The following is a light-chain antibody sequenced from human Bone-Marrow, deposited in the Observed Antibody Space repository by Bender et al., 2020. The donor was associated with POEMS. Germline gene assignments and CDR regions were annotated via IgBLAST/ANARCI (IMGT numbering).Light chain of an antibody. CDR3: CSYAGSSTVV. J-gene: IGLJ2*01. CDR1: GSDVGGYNY. CDR2: DVT. Sequence: QSALTQPRSVSGSPGQSVTISCTGSGSDVGGYNYVSWYHQPPGTAPKLIIYDVTERPSGVPHRFSGSKSGNTASLTISGLQAEDEADYYCCSYAGSSTVVFGGGTKLTVL. V-gene: IGLV2-11*01.